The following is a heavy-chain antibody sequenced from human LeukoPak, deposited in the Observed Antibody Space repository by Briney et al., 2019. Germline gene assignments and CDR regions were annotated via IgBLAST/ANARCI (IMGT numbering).Heavy chain of an antibody. V-gene: IGHV3-21*01. CDR3: ARDQGLMVYAISHYFDY. Sequence: PGGSLRLSCAASGFTFSSYGMHWVRQAPGEGLEWVSSISSSSSYIYYADSVKGRFTISRDNAKNSLYLQMNSLRAEDTAVYYCARDQGLMVYAISHYFDYWGQGTLVTVSS. J-gene: IGHJ4*02. D-gene: IGHD2-8*01. CDR2: ISSSSSYI. CDR1: GFTFSSYG.